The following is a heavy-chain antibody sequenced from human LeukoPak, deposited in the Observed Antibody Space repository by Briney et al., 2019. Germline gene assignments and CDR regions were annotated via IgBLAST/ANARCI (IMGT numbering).Heavy chain of an antibody. CDR1: GFTFSSHS. V-gene: IGHV3-48*02. J-gene: IGHJ4*02. CDR3: ARVGSSGLEFDY. Sequence: GGSLRLSCGASGFTFSSHSMSWVRQAPGKGLEWVSYISSSSSTIYYADSVKGRFTISRDNARKSQYLQMNSLRDEDTAVYYCARVGSSGLEFDYWGQGTPVTVPS. CDR2: ISSSSSTI. D-gene: IGHD6-19*01.